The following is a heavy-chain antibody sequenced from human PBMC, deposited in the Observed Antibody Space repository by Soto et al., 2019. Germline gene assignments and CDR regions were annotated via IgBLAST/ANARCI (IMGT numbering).Heavy chain of an antibody. CDR3: ARGFGGYRSGWYGYDYYYYYMDV. CDR1: GFTFSSYW. D-gene: IGHD6-19*01. V-gene: IGHV3-7*01. J-gene: IGHJ6*03. Sequence: EVQLVESGGGLVQPGGSLRLSCAASGFTFSSYWMSWVRQAPGKGLEWVANIKQDGSEKYYVDSVKGRFTISRDNAKNSLYLQMNSLRAEDTAVYYCARGFGGYRSGWYGYDYYYYYMDVWGKGTTVTVSS. CDR2: IKQDGSEK.